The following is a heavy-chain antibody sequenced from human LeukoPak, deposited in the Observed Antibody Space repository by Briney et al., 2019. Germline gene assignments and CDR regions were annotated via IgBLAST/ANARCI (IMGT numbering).Heavy chain of an antibody. Sequence: GGSLRLSCAASGFTFSSYGMSWVRQAPGKGLEWVANIKQDGSEKYYVDSVKGRLTISRDNAKNSLYLQMNSLRAEDTAVYYCARVPFGVISYYYYMDVWGKGTTVTISS. V-gene: IGHV3-7*01. J-gene: IGHJ6*03. CDR1: GFTFSSYG. D-gene: IGHD3-10*01. CDR3: ARVPFGVISYYYYMDV. CDR2: IKQDGSEK.